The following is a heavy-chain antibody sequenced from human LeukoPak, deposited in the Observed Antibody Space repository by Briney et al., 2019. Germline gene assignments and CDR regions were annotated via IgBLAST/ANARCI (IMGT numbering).Heavy chain of an antibody. V-gene: IGHV3-49*04. CDR1: GFTFGDHA. J-gene: IGHJ4*02. CDR3: ARHSGSLDS. Sequence: PGGSLRLSYSASGFTFGDHAMSWVRQAPGKGLEGVGFIRGKVYGETTEYAASVQGRFTISKDDSRTIAYLQMNSLKPEDTAVYYCARHSGSLDSWVQGTLVTVSS. CDR2: IRGKVYGETT. D-gene: IGHD1-26*01.